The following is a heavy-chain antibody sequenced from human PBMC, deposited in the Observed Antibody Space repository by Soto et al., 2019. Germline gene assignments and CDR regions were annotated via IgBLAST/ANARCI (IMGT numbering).Heavy chain of an antibody. D-gene: IGHD5-12*01. J-gene: IGHJ6*03. CDR2: IVVGSGKK. Sequence: GASVKVSCKASGFTFTSSAMQWVRQARGQRLEWIGWIVVGSGKKNYAQKFKKKVTITRDMSTSTAYKEMSSLRTEDTAVYYCAAAKGYSGYGSSYYYYYYMDVWGKGTTVTVSS. CDR1: GFTFTSSA. V-gene: IGHV1-58*02. CDR3: AAAKGYSGYGSSYYYYYYMDV.